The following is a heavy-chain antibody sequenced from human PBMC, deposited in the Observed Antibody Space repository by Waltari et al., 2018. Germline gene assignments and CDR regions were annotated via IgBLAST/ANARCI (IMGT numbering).Heavy chain of an antibody. D-gene: IGHD6-19*01. CDR2: ISWNSVSI. Sequence: EVQLVESGGGLVQPGRSLRLSCAASGFTFDDYAMHWVRQAPGKGLEWVSGISWNSVSIGSADSVKGRFTISRDNAKNALYLQMNSLRAEDTALYYCAKSMAVAGTADYFDYWGQGTLVTVSS. CDR1: GFTFDDYA. V-gene: IGHV3-9*01. CDR3: AKSMAVAGTADYFDY. J-gene: IGHJ4*02.